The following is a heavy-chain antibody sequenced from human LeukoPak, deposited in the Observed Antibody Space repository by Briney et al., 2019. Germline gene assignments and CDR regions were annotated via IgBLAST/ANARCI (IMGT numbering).Heavy chain of an antibody. CDR1: GGSISSGDYS. V-gene: IGHV4-30-4*01. Sequence: PSQTLSLTCTVSGGSISSGDYSWSWIRQPPGKGLEWIGYIYYSGSTYYNPSLKSRVTISVDTSKNQFSLKLSSVTAADTAVYYCARGSMVRGVKWSEFDYWGQGTLVTVSS. J-gene: IGHJ4*02. D-gene: IGHD3-10*01. CDR3: ARGSMVRGVKWSEFDY. CDR2: IYYSGST.